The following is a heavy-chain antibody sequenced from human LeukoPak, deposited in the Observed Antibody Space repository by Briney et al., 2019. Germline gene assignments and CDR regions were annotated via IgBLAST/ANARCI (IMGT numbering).Heavy chain of an antibody. V-gene: IGHV4-59*01. J-gene: IGHJ2*01. CDR3: ARHPWSLRLLWYFDL. CDR1: GGSISSYY. CDR2: IYYSGTT. D-gene: IGHD5/OR15-5a*01. Sequence: PSETLSLTCTVSGGSISSYYWSWIRQPPGKGLEWIGYIYYSGTTNYNPSLKSRVTISVDTSKNQFSLKLSSVTAADTAVYYCARHPWSLRLLWYFDLWGRGTLVTVSS.